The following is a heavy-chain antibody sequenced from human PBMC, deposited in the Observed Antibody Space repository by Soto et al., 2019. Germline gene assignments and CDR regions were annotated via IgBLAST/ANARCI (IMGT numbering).Heavy chain of an antibody. J-gene: IGHJ6*02. CDR1: GGTFSSYA. V-gene: IGHV1-69*01. Sequence: QVQLVQSGAEVKKPGSSVKVSCKASGGTFSSYAISWVRQAPGQGLEWMGGIIPISGIANYAQKLQGRVTITADESTSTAYMELSSLRSEDTAVYYCARSQGSSTSLEIYYYYYYGMDVWGQGTTVTVSS. CDR2: IIPISGIA. CDR3: ARSQGSSTSLEIYYYYYYGMDV. D-gene: IGHD2-2*01.